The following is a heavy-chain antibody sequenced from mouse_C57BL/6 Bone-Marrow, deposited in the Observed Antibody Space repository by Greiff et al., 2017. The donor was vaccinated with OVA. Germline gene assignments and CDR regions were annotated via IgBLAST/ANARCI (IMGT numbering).Heavy chain of an antibody. V-gene: IGHV1-81*01. J-gene: IGHJ3*01. CDR2: IYPRSGNT. D-gene: IGHD2-4*01. CDR1: GYTFTSYG. CDR3: ARWVYYDYDWFAY. Sequence: VQLQQSGAELARPGASVKLSCKASGYTFTSYGISWVKQRTGQGLEWIGEIYPRSGNTYYNERFKGKATLTADKSSSTAYMELRSLTSEDSAVYFCARWVYYDYDWFAYWGQGTLVTVSA.